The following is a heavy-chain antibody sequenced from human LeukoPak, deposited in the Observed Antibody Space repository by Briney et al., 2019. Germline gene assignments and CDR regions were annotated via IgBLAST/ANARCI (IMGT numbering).Heavy chain of an antibody. V-gene: IGHV4-38-2*01. CDR2: IYHSGNT. CDR3: ARVGNGHFDY. J-gene: IGHJ4*02. D-gene: IGHD2-8*01. CDR1: GYSISSGYY. Sequence: PSETLSLTCAVSGYSISSGYYWGWIRQPPGKGLEWIGSIYHSGNTNYNPSLKSRVTISIDTSKNQFSLKLSSVTAADTAVYYCARVGNGHFDYWGQGTLVTVSS.